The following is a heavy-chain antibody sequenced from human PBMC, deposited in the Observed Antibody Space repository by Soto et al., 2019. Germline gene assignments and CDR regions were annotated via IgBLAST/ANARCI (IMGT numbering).Heavy chain of an antibody. D-gene: IGHD1-26*01. J-gene: IGHJ4*02. CDR1: GFSFGTYA. CDR2: ISGGIGST. V-gene: IGHV3-23*01. CDR3: EKGDARYFDY. Sequence: EVQLLESGGGLVQPGGSLRLSCVASGFSFGTYAMTWVRQVPGKGLEWVSTISGGIGSTFYADSVKGRFTISRDISKKMLFLHMNGLRGEDTGTYYCEKGDARYFDYWGRGTLVTVSS.